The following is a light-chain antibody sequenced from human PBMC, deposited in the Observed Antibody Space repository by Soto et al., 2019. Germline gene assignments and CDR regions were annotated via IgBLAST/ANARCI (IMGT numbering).Light chain of an antibody. V-gene: IGKV3-20*01. CDR2: STS. CDR3: QHYDRAPMWT. J-gene: IGKJ1*01. Sequence: EIVLTHSPGTLSLSPWERATLPCRASQSVGDTYLAWYQQKPGQAPRLLMYSTSIRATGIPDRFSGSGSGTDFTLTISRLDPEDFAVYYCQHYDRAPMWTFGQGTKVDIK. CDR1: QSVGDTY.